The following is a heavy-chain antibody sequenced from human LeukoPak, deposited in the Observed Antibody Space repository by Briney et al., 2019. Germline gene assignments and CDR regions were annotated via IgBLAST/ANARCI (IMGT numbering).Heavy chain of an antibody. CDR3: AKTPKSIAAAGTTGY. J-gene: IGHJ4*02. CDR1: GFTFSSYG. V-gene: IGHV3-30*18. D-gene: IGHD6-13*01. CDR2: ISYDGSNK. Sequence: GGSLRLSCAASGFTFSSYGMHWVRQAPGKGLEWVAVISYDGSNKYYADSVKGRFTISRDNSKNTLYLQMNSLRAEDTAVYYCAKTPKSIAAAGTTGYWGQGTLVTVSS.